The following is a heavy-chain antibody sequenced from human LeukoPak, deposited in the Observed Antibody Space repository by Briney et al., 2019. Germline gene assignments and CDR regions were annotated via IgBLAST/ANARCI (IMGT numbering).Heavy chain of an antibody. D-gene: IGHD6-13*01. CDR2: IKQDGSEK. V-gene: IGHV3-7*01. J-gene: IGHJ4*02. CDR3: ARDPQDSSSWYFDY. CDR1: GFTFSSYW. Sequence: GGSPRLSCAASGFTFSSYWMSWVRQAPGKGLEWVANIKQDGSEKYYVDSVKGRFTISRDNAKNSLYLQMNSLRAEDTAVYYCARDPQDSSSWYFDYWGQGTLVTVSS.